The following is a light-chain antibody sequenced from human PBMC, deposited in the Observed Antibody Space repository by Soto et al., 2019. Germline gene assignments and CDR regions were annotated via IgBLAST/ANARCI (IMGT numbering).Light chain of an antibody. CDR3: QQYNNWPPLS. CDR1: QSVSSN. Sequence: EIVVTQSPATLSVSPVERATLSCRASQSVSSNLAWYQQKPGQAPRLLIYGASTRATGIPARFSGSGSGTEFTLTISSLQSEDFAVYYCQQYNNWPPLSFGQGTKVDIK. J-gene: IGKJ1*01. CDR2: GAS. V-gene: IGKV3-15*01.